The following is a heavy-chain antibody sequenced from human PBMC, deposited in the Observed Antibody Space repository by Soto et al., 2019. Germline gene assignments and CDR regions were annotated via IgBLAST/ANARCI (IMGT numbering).Heavy chain of an antibody. CDR3: ARSQGSSTSLEIYYYYYYGMDV. J-gene: IGHJ6*02. CDR2: IIPIPGTA. CDR1: GGTFGSYA. V-gene: IGHV1-69*01. Sequence: QVQLVQSGAEVKKPGSSVKVSCKASGGTFGSYAISWVRQAPGQGLEWMGGIIPIPGTANYAQKFQGRGTIAADESTSTDYMELSSLRSEDTAVYYCARSQGSSTSLEIYYYYYYGMDVWGQGTTVTVSS. D-gene: IGHD2-2*01.